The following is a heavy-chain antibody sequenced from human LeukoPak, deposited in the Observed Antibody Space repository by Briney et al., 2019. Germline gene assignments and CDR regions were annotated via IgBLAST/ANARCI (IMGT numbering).Heavy chain of an antibody. J-gene: IGHJ6*03. V-gene: IGHV3-30*02. CDR2: IRHDGSNK. CDR3: ARSLRVRGVPDYMDV. CDR1: GFTFSSYG. Sequence: PGGSLRLSCAASGFTFSSYGMHWVRQAPGKGLEWVAFIRHDGSNKYYAESVKGRFTISRDNSKNMLYLQMNSLRAEDTAVYYCARSLRVRGVPDYMDVWGKGTTVIISS. D-gene: IGHD3-10*02.